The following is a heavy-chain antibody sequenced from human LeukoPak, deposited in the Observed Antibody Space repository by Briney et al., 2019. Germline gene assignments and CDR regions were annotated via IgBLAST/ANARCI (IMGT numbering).Heavy chain of an antibody. V-gene: IGHV1-2*02. CDR1: GYTFTGYY. Sequence: GASVKVSCKASGYTFTGYYMHWVRQAPGQGLEWMGWINPNSGGTNYAQKFQGRVTMTRDTSISTAYMELSRLRSDDTAVYYCATQTRKYSGSPDAFDIWGQGTMVTVSS. CDR2: INPNSGGT. D-gene: IGHD1-26*01. J-gene: IGHJ3*02. CDR3: ATQTRKYSGSPDAFDI.